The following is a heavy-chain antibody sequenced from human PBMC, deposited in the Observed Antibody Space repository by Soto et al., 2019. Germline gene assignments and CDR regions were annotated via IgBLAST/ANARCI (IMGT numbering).Heavy chain of an antibody. J-gene: IGHJ4*02. CDR3: GRGPA. CDR1: VYGFSTYG. CDR2: VSDYTHKA. Sequence: QVHLVQSGPEVKKTGASVKVSCKASVYGFSTYGITWVRQAPGQGLEWMGWVSDYTHKANFAQRFQGRVTMTTDTSATTTYLDLGGLTSDDTAIYFCGRGPAWGQGTLVIVSS. V-gene: IGHV1-18*01.